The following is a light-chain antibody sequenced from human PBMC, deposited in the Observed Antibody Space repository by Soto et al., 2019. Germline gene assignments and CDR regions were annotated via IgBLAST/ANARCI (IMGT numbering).Light chain of an antibody. CDR1: QSISDL. V-gene: IGKV1-5*03. CDR2: KAY. Sequence: IQMTQSPSTLSASVGDRVTITCRASQSISDLLAWYQQKPGEAPKLLIYKAYSLESGVPPRFSGSGSGKEFSLTISSLQPDDFATYYCQQYDNYSPFGGGTKVEIK. J-gene: IGKJ4*02. CDR3: QQYDNYSP.